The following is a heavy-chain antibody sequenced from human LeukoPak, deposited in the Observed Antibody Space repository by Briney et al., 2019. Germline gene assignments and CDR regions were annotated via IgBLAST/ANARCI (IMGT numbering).Heavy chain of an antibody. J-gene: IGHJ5*02. CDR2: ISGSAEST. Sequence: PGGSLRLSCAASGFTFSDYAMSWVRQAPGRGLEWVSTISGSAESTYYADSVKGRFIVSRDNSKNTLHLQMSSLRAGDTAVYYCAKVRDSATVTGRFDNWGQGTMVTVSS. V-gene: IGHV3-23*01. D-gene: IGHD4-17*01. CDR3: AKVRDSATVTGRFDN. CDR1: GFTFSDYA.